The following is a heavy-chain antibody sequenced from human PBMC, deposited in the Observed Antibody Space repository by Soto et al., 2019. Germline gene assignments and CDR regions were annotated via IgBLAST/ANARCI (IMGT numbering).Heavy chain of an antibody. Sequence: QITLKESGPTLVKPTQTLTLTCTFSGFSLSTSGVGVGWIRQPPGKALEWLALIYWDDDKRYSPSLKSRLTITKDTSENQVVLTMTNMDPVDTAIYYCAHNRLGSGSYSWYFDLWGRGTLVTVSS. D-gene: IGHD3-10*01. V-gene: IGHV2-5*02. CDR2: IYWDDDK. CDR1: GFSLSTSGVG. CDR3: AHNRLGSGSYSWYFDL. J-gene: IGHJ2*01.